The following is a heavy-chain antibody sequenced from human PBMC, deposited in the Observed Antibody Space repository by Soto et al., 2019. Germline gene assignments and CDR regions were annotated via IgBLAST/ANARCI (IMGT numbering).Heavy chain of an antibody. D-gene: IGHD1-1*01. CDR3: ARGRYGDY. J-gene: IGHJ4*02. Sequence: QVHLVQSGAEVKKPGASVKVSCKASGYTFTSYGITWVRQAPGQGLEWMGWISAHNCNTDYAQKLEGRVIVTRDTSTCTAYVELRSLLSDDTAVYYWARGRYGDYWGQGALVTVSS. V-gene: IGHV1-18*01. CDR2: ISAHNCNT. CDR1: GYTFTSYG.